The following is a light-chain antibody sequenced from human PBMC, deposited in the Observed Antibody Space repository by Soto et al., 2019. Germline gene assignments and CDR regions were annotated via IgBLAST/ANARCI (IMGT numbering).Light chain of an antibody. J-gene: IGKJ4*01. CDR3: QKYNSAPHT. CDR2: AAS. Sequence: DIQMTQSPSSLSASVGDRVTITCRTSQDISNYLAWYQQKPGKVPKLLIYAASTLQSGVPSRFSGGGSGTDFSLTISSLQPEDFATYYCQKYNSAPHTFGGGTKVEIQ. V-gene: IGKV1-27*01. CDR1: QDISNY.